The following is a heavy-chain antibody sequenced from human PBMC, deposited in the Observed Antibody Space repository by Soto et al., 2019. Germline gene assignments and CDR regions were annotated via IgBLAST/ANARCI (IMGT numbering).Heavy chain of an antibody. CDR3: MNLYSYGSGSYYK. V-gene: IGHV3-23*01. D-gene: IGHD3-10*01. J-gene: IGHJ4*02. CDR1: GFTFSTYA. Sequence: EVQLLESGGGLVQPGGSLRLSCAASGFTFSTYAMSWVRQAPGKGLEWVSGMSGSGGSTYYADSVKGRFTISRDNSKNTLYLQMNSLRAEDTAVYYCMNLYSYGSGSYYKWGQGNLVTVSS. CDR2: MSGSGGST.